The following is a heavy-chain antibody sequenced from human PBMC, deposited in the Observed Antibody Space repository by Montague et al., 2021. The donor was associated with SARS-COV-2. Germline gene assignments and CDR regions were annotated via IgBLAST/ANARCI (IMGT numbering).Heavy chain of an antibody. CDR2: ISTNAYTT. CDR3: TRDYRSIVGDGLDI. D-gene: IGHD3-16*02. V-gene: IGHV3-48*03. Sequence: SLRLSCAASGFTFSNYDMSWVRQAPGKGPEWISYISTNAYTTSYAGSVKGRFTISRDNGKNSLYLQMNSLRVEDTAVYYCTRDYRSIVGDGLDIWGQGTKVTVSS. CDR1: GFTFSNYD. J-gene: IGHJ3*02.